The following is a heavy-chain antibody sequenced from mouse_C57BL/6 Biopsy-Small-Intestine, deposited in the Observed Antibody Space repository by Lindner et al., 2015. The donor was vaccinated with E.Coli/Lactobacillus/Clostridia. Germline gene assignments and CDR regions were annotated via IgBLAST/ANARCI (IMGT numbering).Heavy chain of an antibody. CDR1: GFNIKDDY. CDR3: TTRGLPPDY. CDR2: IDPENGDT. V-gene: IGHV14-4*01. J-gene: IGHJ2*01. Sequence: EVQLQESGAELVRPGASVKLSCTASGFNIKDDYMHWVKQRPEQGLEWIGWIDPENGDTVYASKFQGKATITADTSSNTAYLQLSSLTSEDTAVYYCTTRGLPPDYWGQGTTLTVSS. D-gene: IGHD5-5*01.